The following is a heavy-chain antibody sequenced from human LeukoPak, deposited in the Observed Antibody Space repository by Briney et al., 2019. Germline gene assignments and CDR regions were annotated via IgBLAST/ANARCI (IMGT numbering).Heavy chain of an antibody. CDR1: GFTFSNYA. CDR2: ISGSGGST. CDR3: ATTRGPIRFLEWLSSGAFDI. J-gene: IGHJ3*02. V-gene: IGHV3-23*01. Sequence: QSGGSLRLSCAASGFTFSNYAMSWVRHAPGKGLEWVSAISGSGGSTYYADSVKCRFTISRDNSKNKLYLQMNSLRAEDTAVYYCATTRGPIRFLEWLSSGAFDIWGQGTMVTVSS. D-gene: IGHD3-3*01.